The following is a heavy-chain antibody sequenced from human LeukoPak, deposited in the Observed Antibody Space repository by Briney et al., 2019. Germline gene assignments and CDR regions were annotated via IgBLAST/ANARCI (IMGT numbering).Heavy chain of an antibody. J-gene: IGHJ4*02. D-gene: IGHD3-10*01. CDR3: VYYYGSGSVEY. V-gene: IGHV4-39*01. CDR1: GGSITSSNYY. CDR2: FYYSGST. Sequence: SETLSLTCTVSGGSITSSNYYWGWIRQPPGKGLEWIGSFYYSGSTNYNPSLKSRATISVDTSKNQFSLKLSSATAADTAVYYCVYYYGSGSVEYWGQGTLVTVSS.